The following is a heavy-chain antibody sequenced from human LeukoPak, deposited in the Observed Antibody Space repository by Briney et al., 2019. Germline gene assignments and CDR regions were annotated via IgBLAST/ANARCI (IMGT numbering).Heavy chain of an antibody. J-gene: IGHJ3*02. CDR1: GYTFTSYG. D-gene: IGHD6-13*01. Sequence: GASVKVSCKASGYTFTSYGISWVRQAPGQGLEWMGWISAYNGNTNYAQKFQGRVTMTRDTSISTAYMELSRLRSDDTAVYYCATEGRAAAGPEGYGAFDIWGQGTMVTVSS. CDR3: ATEGRAAAGPEGYGAFDI. CDR2: ISAYNGNT. V-gene: IGHV1-18*01.